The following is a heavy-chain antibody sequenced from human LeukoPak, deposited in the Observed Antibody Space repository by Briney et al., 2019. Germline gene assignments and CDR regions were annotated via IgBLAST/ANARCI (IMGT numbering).Heavy chain of an antibody. CDR2: ITYSASI. Sequence: PSETLSLTCTVSGGSISSRPYYWGWVRPPPGKGLEWIVSITYSASIHYNPSLKSRVTISVDTFNNDFSLRLSSVAGADTAVYYCATLEIGDYYFDYWGQGTLVTVSS. J-gene: IGHJ4*02. CDR1: GGSISSRPYY. D-gene: IGHD3-16*01. V-gene: IGHV4-39*01. CDR3: ATLEIGDYYFDY.